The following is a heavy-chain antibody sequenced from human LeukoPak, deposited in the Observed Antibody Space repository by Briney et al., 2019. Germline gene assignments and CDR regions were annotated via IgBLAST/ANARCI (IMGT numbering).Heavy chain of an antibody. CDR3: ARGPAVRGIYYYYYMDV. J-gene: IGHJ6*03. CDR2: IYHSGST. D-gene: IGHD3-10*01. Sequence: SETLSLTCTVSGYSISSGYYWGWIRQPPGEGLEWIGSIYHSGSTNYNPSLKSRVTISVDTSKNQFSLKLSSVTAADTAVYYCARGPAVRGIYYYYYMDVWGKGTTVTVSS. CDR1: GYSISSGYY. V-gene: IGHV4-38-2*02.